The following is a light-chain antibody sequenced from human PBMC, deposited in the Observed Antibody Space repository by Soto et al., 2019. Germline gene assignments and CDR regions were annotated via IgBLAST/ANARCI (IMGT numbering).Light chain of an antibody. V-gene: IGKV1-8*01. CDR1: QGISSY. Sequence: AIRMTQSPSSFSASTGDRVTITCRASQGISSYFAWYQQKPGKAPTLLIYAASTLQSGVPSRFSGRGSGTDFTLTISCLQSEDFATYYCQQYYSYPRTFGQGTKVDIK. J-gene: IGKJ1*01. CDR2: AAS. CDR3: QQYYSYPRT.